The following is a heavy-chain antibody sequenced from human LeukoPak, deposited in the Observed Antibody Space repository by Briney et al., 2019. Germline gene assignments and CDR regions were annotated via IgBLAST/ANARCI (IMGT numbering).Heavy chain of an antibody. J-gene: IGHJ5*02. CDR2: ISAYNGNT. V-gene: IGHV1-18*04. CDR1: GYTFTGYY. D-gene: IGHD3-3*01. CDR3: ARDPVTGDFWSGYSWERWFDP. Sequence: GASVKVSCKASGYTFTGYYMHWVRQAPGQGLEWMGWISAYNGNTNYAQKLQGRVTMTTDTSTSTAYMELRSLRSDDTAVYYCARDPVTGDFWSGYSWERWFDPWGQGTLVTVSS.